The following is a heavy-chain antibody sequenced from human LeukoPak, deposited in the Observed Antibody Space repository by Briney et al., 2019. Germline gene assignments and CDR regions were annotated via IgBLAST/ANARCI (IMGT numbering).Heavy chain of an antibody. CDR1: GDSFDNYY. V-gene: IGHV4-34*01. J-gene: IGHJ4*02. CDR3: AATNYFYGSGSFHKRDS. D-gene: IGHD3-10*01. CDR2: VDHSGRT. Sequence: PSEALSLTCGVYGDSFDNYYWNWIRQFPEKRLEWLGEVDHSGRTTYSPSLQGRVTISVDTSKSQFSLKLNSVTAADTAVYFCAATNYFYGSGSFHKRDSWGQGTLVTVSS.